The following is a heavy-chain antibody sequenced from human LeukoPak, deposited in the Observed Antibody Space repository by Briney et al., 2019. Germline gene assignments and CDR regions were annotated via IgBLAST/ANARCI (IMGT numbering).Heavy chain of an antibody. CDR2: INPNTGDT. CDR3: AVAPGDY. Sequence: ASVKVSCKASGYTFTGYYMHWVRQAPGQGLKWMGWINPNTGDTHYAQKFQGRVTLTRDTSITTVYMELSRLTSDDTAIFYCAVAPGDYWGQGTLVTVSS. D-gene: IGHD2-21*01. CDR1: GYTFTGYY. J-gene: IGHJ4*02. V-gene: IGHV1-2*02.